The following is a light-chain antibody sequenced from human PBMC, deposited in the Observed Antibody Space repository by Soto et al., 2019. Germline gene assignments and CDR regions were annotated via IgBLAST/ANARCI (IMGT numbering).Light chain of an antibody. Sequence: DIQMTQSPSTLSASEGDRVTISCRASQSVSIWLAWYQQKPGKAPKLLIYDASSLESGVPSRFSGSGSGTEFTLTISSLQPDDFATYYCQQYSTFGQGTKVDIK. V-gene: IGKV1-5*01. CDR3: QQYST. J-gene: IGKJ1*01. CDR1: QSVSIW. CDR2: DAS.